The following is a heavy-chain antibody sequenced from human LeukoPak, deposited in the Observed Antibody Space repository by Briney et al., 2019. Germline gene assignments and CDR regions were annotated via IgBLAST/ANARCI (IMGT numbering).Heavy chain of an antibody. CDR1: GGSFSGYY. V-gene: IGHV4-34*01. CDR2: INHSGST. CDR3: AGPKGTAFDI. D-gene: IGHD1-1*01. J-gene: IGHJ3*02. Sequence: SETLSLTCAVYGGSFSGYYWSWIRQPPGKGLEWIGEINHSGSTNYNPSLKSRVTISVDMSKNQFSLKLSSVTAADTAVYYCAGPKGTAFDIWGQGTMVTVSS.